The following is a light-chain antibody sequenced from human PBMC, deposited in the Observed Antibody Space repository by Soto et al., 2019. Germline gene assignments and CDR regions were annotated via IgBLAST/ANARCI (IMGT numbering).Light chain of an antibody. Sequence: QSVLTQPPSASGTPGQRVTISCSGSSSNIGSNYVYWYQQLPGTAPKLLIYRNNQRPSGVPDRFSGSKSGTSAALAISGLRSEDDADYYCASWDDSLSGVVFGGGTKVTFL. CDR1: SSNIGSNY. V-gene: IGLV1-47*01. CDR3: ASWDDSLSGVV. J-gene: IGLJ2*01. CDR2: RNN.